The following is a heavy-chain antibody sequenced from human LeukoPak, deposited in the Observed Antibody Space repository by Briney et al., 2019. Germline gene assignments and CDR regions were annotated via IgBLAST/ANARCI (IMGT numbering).Heavy chain of an antibody. J-gene: IGHJ6*02. D-gene: IGHD3-10*01. CDR3: ARDFFNYYGSGSYSIHGMDV. CDR1: GGSISSYY. Sequence: PSETLSLTCTVSGGSISSYYWSCIRQPAGKGLEWIGRIYTSGSTNYNPSLKSRVTMSVDTSKNQFSLKLSSLTAADTAVYNCARDFFNYYGSGSYSIHGMDVWGQGITVIVSS. V-gene: IGHV4-4*07. CDR2: IYTSGST.